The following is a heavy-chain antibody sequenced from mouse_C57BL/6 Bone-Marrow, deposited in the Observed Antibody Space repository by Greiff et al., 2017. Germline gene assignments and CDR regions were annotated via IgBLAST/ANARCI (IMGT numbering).Heavy chain of an antibody. D-gene: IGHD2-4*01. CDR3: ARSYDYDDYTMDY. J-gene: IGHJ4*01. Sequence: QVQLQQPGAELVKPGASVKLSCKASGYTFTNYWMHWVKQRPGQGLEWIGMMHPNGGSPDYNEKFKSEATLSVDKSSRTAYMELSSRTSADSAVYYCARSYDYDDYTMDYWGQGTSVTVSS. CDR2: MHPNGGSP. V-gene: IGHV1-64*01. CDR1: GYTFTNYW.